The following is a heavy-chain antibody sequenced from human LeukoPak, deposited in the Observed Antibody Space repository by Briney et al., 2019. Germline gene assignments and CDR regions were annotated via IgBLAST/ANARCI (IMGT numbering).Heavy chain of an antibody. CDR1: GGTFSSYA. V-gene: IGHV1-69*13. Sequence: SVKVSCKASGGTFSSYAISWVRQAPRQGLEWMGGIIPIFGTANYAQKFQGRVTITADESTSTAYMELSSLRSEDTAVYYCAREMRWLQSLHSAFDYWGQGTLVTVSS. J-gene: IGHJ4*02. D-gene: IGHD5-24*01. CDR2: IIPIFGTA. CDR3: AREMRWLQSLHSAFDY.